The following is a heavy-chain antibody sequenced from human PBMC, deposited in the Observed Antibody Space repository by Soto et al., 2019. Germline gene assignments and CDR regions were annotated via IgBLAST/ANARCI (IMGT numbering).Heavy chain of an antibody. Sequence: QVQLVQSGAEVKKPGSSVRVSCKASGGTFSRYAISWVRQAPGQGLEWMGGIIPLFGTANYAQRFQGRVRITADESTTTAYMELRGLRSEDTSVYYCARGVHLESGGYYYFYWGQGTLVTVSS. D-gene: IGHD3-22*01. CDR3: ARGVHLESGGYYYFY. V-gene: IGHV1-69*01. CDR1: GGTFSRYA. J-gene: IGHJ4*02. CDR2: IIPLFGTA.